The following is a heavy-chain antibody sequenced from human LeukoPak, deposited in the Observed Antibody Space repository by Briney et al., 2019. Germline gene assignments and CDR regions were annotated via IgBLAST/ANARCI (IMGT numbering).Heavy chain of an antibody. CDR2: IYNRGST. V-gene: IGHV4-59*02. D-gene: IGHD5-24*01. J-gene: IGHJ4*02. CDR1: GGSVSSYY. CDR3: VRDMDGLGYFDY. Sequence: SVTLSLTCSVSGGSVSSYYWNWIRQPPGEGLEWIAYIYNRGSTDYNPSLRGRVTISVDTSKNQFSLKLSSVTAADTAVYYCVRDMDGLGYFDYWGQGTLVTVSS.